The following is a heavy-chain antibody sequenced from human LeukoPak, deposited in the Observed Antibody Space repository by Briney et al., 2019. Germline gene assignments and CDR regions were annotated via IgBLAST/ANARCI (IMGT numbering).Heavy chain of an antibody. V-gene: IGHV3-74*01. CDR3: VREDNAFNI. CDR2: ISGDETYT. CDR1: GFTFSTDF. J-gene: IGHJ3*02. Sequence: GGSPRLSCVASGFTFSTDFMHWIRKAPGEGLMWVSQISGDETYTNYADSVKGRFTISRDNAKNTLYLQMNSLRAEDTAIYYCVREDNAFNIWGQGTLVTVSS.